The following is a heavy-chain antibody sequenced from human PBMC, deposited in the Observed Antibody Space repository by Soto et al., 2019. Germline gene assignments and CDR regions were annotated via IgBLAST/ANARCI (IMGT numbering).Heavy chain of an antibody. CDR3: AKPPITIFGVAQYYFDY. CDR2: ISGSGGST. CDR1: GFTFSSYA. V-gene: IGHV3-23*01. J-gene: IGHJ4*02. Sequence: GGSLRLSCAASGFTFSSYAMSWVRQAPGKGLEWVSAISGSGGSTYYADSVKGRFTISRDNSKNTLYLQMNSLRAEDTAVYYCAKPPITIFGVAQYYFDYWGQGTLVTASS. D-gene: IGHD3-3*01.